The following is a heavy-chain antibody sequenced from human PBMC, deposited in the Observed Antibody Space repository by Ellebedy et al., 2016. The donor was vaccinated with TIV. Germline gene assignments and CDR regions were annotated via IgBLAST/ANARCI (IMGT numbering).Heavy chain of an antibody. CDR2: ISSSSSTI. D-gene: IGHD1-26*01. V-gene: IGHV3-48*02. Sequence: GGSLRLXCAASGFTFSSYSMNWVRQAPGKGLEWVSYISSSSSTIYYADSVKGRFTISRDNAKNSLYLQMNSLRDEDTAVYYCARQRRGSYSLNYFDYWGQGTLVTVSS. J-gene: IGHJ4*02. CDR1: GFTFSSYS. CDR3: ARQRRGSYSLNYFDY.